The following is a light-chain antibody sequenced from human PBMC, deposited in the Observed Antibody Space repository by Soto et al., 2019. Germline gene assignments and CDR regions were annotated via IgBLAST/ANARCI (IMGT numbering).Light chain of an antibody. CDR2: GAS. V-gene: IGKV1-17*03. J-gene: IGKJ4*01. CDR1: QGIRHY. CDR3: LQHNTYPLT. Sequence: DIQMTQSPSAVSASVGERVTITCRASQGIRHYLAWYQQRPGRVPKRLIYGASTLESGVPSRFSGSGSGTEFTLTISSLQPEDFGTYYCLQHNTYPLTFGGGTKVE.